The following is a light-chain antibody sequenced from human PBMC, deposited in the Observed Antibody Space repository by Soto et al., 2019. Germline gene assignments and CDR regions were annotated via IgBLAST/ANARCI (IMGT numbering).Light chain of an antibody. Sequence: QSVLTQSPSASASLGASVKLTCTLSSGHSSYAIAWYQQQPEKGPRYLMNLNSDGSHSKGDGIPDRFSGSSSGAEHYLTNSSLQSEDEADYYCQTWGTGAWVFGGGTKLTVL. J-gene: IGLJ3*02. V-gene: IGLV4-69*01. CDR2: LNSDGSH. CDR3: QTWGTGAWV. CDR1: SGHSSYA.